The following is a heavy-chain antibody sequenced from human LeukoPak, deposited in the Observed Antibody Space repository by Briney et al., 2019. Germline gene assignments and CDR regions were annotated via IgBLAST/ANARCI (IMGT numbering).Heavy chain of an antibody. CDR2: IWYDGSNK. CDR1: GFTFSSYG. V-gene: IGHV3-33*01. CDR3: ARGDFWSGYPMFGPGMDV. Sequence: GGSLRLSCAASGFTFSSYGMHWVRQAPGKGLEWVAVIWYDGSNKYYADSVKGRFTISRDNSKNTLYLQMNSLRAEDTAVYYCARGDFWSGYPMFGPGMDVWGQGTTVTVSS. J-gene: IGHJ6*02. D-gene: IGHD3-3*01.